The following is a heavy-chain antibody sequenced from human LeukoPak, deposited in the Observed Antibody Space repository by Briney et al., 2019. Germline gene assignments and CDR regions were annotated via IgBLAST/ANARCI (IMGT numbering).Heavy chain of an antibody. J-gene: IGHJ5*02. CDR3: GRSSWYTFVGNWFDP. Sequence: GGSLRLSCAASGFTFSSYAMSWVRQAPGKGLEWVSAISGSGGSTYYADSVKGRFTISRDNSKNTLYLQMNSLRAEDTAVYYCGRSSWYTFVGNWFDPWGQGTLVTVSS. V-gene: IGHV3-23*01. CDR2: ISGSGGST. CDR1: GFTFSSYA. D-gene: IGHD6-13*01.